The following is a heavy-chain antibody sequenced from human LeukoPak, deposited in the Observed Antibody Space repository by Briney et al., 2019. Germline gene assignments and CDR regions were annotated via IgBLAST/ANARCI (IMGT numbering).Heavy chain of an antibody. CDR3: ASRITIFDNTREDDAFDI. V-gene: IGHV3-48*01. CDR1: GFTFSSYS. J-gene: IGHJ3*02. CDR2: ISSSSSTI. Sequence: PGGSLRLSCAASGFTFSSYSMNWVRQAPGKGLEWVSYISSSSSTIYYADSVKGRFTISRDNAKNSLYLQMNSLRAEDTAVYYCASRITIFDNTREDDAFDIWGQGTMVTVSS. D-gene: IGHD3-3*01.